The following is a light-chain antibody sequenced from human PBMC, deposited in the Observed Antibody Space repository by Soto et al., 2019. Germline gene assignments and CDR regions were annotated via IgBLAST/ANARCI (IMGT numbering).Light chain of an antibody. CDR1: QTISSL. V-gene: IGKV1-5*03. Sequence: DIQMTQSPSTLSGSVGDRVTITCRASQTISSLLAWYQQNPGKAPKLLIYKASTLKSGVPSRFSGSGSGTEFTLTISSLQPDDFATYYCQQYNSYWTFGQGTKVDI. CDR2: KAS. CDR3: QQYNSYWT. J-gene: IGKJ1*01.